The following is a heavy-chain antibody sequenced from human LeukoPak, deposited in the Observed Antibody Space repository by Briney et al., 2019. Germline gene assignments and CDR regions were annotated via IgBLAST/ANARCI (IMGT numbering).Heavy chain of an antibody. CDR1: GGSISSYY. D-gene: IGHD5-18*01. CDR3: ARRGSLGYSYGLYYFDY. V-gene: IGHV4-59*08. CDR2: IYYSGST. J-gene: IGHJ4*02. Sequence: SEALSLTCTDSGGSISSYYWSWIRQPPGKGLEWIGYIYYSGSTNYNPSLKSRVTISVDTSKNQFSLKLSSVTAADTAVYYCARRGSLGYSYGLYYFDYWGQGTLVTVSS.